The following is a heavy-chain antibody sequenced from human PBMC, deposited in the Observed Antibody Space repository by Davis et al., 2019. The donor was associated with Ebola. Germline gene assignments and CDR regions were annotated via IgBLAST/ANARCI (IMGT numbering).Heavy chain of an antibody. CDR2: ITTVSGDT. V-gene: IGHV1-8*01. CDR3: ARWFRELQFDY. J-gene: IGHJ4*02. D-gene: IGHD3-10*01. Sequence: AASVKVSCKASGYTFLNQDGITWVRQVPGQGPEWMGWITTVSGDTEYAHKFQGRVTMTRDTSTSTVYMELSSLRSEDTAVYYCARWFRELQFDYWGQGTLVTVSS. CDR1: GYTFLNQD.